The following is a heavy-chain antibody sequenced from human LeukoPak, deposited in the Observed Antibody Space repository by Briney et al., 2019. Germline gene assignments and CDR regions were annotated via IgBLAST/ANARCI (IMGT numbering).Heavy chain of an antibody. CDR2: ISWNSGSI. V-gene: IGHV3-9*01. CDR1: GFTFDDYA. J-gene: IGHJ4*02. Sequence: PGRSLRLSCAASGFTFDDYAMHWVRQAPGKGLEWVSGISWNSGSIGYADSVKGRFTISRGNAKNSLYLQMNSLRAEDTALYYCAKNFDYWGQGTLVTVSS. CDR3: AKNFDY.